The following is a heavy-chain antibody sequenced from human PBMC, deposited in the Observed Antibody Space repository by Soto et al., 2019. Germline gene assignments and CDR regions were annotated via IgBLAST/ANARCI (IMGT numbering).Heavy chain of an antibody. J-gene: IGHJ5*02. V-gene: IGHV3-23*01. D-gene: IGHD6-13*01. CDR3: AKAPRIAAAQLNWFDP. CDR1: GFTXRSYA. CDR2: ISGSGVST. Sequence: GXSXRLSCSASGFTXRSYAISCVRQAPGKGLDWVSAISGSGVSTYYSYSVKGRFTISRDNSKNTLYLQMNSLRAEDTAVYYCAKAPRIAAAQLNWFDPWGQGTLVTVSS.